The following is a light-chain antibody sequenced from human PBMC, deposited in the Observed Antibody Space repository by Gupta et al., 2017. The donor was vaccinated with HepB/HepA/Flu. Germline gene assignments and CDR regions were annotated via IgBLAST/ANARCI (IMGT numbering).Light chain of an antibody. CDR2: AAS. Sequence: DIQMTQSPSSLSASVGDRVTITCRASQNIANYLNWYQEKPGKAPNLVIFAASSWQSGVPSRFSGSGSGTELTLTISGRQPEDIATYYCQQTDSYPLFTFGHGTXVDIK. V-gene: IGKV1-39*01. CDR3: QQTDSYPLFT. CDR1: QNIANY. J-gene: IGKJ3*01.